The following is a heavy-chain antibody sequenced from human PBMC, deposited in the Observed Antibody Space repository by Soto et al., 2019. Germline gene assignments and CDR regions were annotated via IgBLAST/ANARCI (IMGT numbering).Heavy chain of an antibody. D-gene: IGHD3-9*01. J-gene: IGHJ3*02. Sequence: PSETLSLTCAVSGGSISGSYYYWGWLRQSPGKGLEWIGEINHSGSNNYSPSLKSRVTMSLDTSKNQFSLKLTSVTAADTAVYYCARGGSNDWQVAFDIWGQGTRVTVSS. CDR1: GGSISGSYYY. V-gene: IGHV4-34*01. CDR3: ARGGSNDWQVAFDI. CDR2: INHSGSN.